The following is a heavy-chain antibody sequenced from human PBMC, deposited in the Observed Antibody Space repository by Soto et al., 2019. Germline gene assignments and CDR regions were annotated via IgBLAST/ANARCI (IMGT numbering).Heavy chain of an antibody. V-gene: IGHV4-30-2*01. CDR3: ARGGSGISPALGY. D-gene: IGHD1-26*01. Sequence: QLQLQESGSGLVKPSQTLSLSCAVSGGSISSGGNSWSWIRQPPGKGLEWIGYIYHGGSTYYYNPSLQSRVTISVDRSKNQCSLKLSSVPAADTAMYYCARGGSGISPALGYWGQGILVTVSS. CDR1: GGSISSGGNS. CDR2: IYHGGSTY. J-gene: IGHJ4*02.